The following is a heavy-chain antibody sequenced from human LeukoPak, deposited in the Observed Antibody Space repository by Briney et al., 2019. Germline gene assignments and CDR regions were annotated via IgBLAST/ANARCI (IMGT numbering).Heavy chain of an antibody. CDR2: ISAYNGNT. V-gene: IGHV1-18*01. CDR1: GYTFTSYG. CDR3: AREGTGQANGGYSYGGLDY. J-gene: IGHJ4*02. Sequence: ASVKVSCKASGYTFTSYGISWVRQAPGQGLEWMGWISAYNGNTNYAQKLQGRVTMTTDTSTSTAYMELRSLRSDDTAVYYCAREGTGQANGGYSYGGLDYWGQGTLVTVSS. D-gene: IGHD5-18*01.